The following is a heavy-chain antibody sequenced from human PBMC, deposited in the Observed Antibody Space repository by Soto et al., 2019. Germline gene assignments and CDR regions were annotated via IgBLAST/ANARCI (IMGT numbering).Heavy chain of an antibody. CDR1: GGSVSSGSYY. D-gene: IGHD6-19*01. Sequence: QVQLQESGPGLVKPSQTLSLTCTVSGGSVSSGSYYWTWIRQHPGTGLEWIGYIYASGSTYYNPSLKSRLTISVGTSEKQSSMRLSSVTAADTAVYYCTRWVAGLYYFDSWGQGTLVTVSS. V-gene: IGHV4-31*03. CDR3: TRWVAGLYYFDS. J-gene: IGHJ4*02. CDR2: IYASGST.